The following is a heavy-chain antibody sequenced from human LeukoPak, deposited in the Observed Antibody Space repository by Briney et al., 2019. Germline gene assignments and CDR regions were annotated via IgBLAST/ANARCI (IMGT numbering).Heavy chain of an antibody. CDR3: ARGGYDFWSGYFDY. CDR1: GGSISSGGYY. V-gene: IGHV4-31*03. J-gene: IGHJ4*02. D-gene: IGHD3-3*01. CDR2: IYYSGST. Sequence: KPSETLSLTCTVSGGSISSGGYYWSWIRQHPGKGLEWIGYIYYSGSTYYNPSLKSRVTISVDTSKNQFSLKLSSVTAADTAVYYCARGGYDFWSGYFDYWGQGTLVTVSS.